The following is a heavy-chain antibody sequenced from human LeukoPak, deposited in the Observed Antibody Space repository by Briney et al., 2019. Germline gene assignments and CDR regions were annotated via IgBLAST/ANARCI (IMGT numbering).Heavy chain of an antibody. Sequence: SVKVSCKASGGTFSNYAINWVRQAPGQGLEWMGGIIPIFGTANYAQKFQGKVTITADESTSTAYTELSSLRSEDTAIYYCARGWDYDSGGRPTAYVYWGQGTLVSVSS. V-gene: IGHV1-69*13. J-gene: IGHJ4*02. CDR2: IIPIFGTA. CDR3: ARGWDYDSGGRPTAYVY. CDR1: GGTFSNYA. D-gene: IGHD3-22*01.